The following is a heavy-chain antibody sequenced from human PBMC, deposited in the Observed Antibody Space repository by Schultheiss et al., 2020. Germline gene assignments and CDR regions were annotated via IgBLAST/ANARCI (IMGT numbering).Heavy chain of an antibody. CDR3: ASPPHPQLRFLESH. J-gene: IGHJ4*02. D-gene: IGHD3-3*01. Sequence: SQTLSLTCTVSGGSISSSSYYWGWIRQPPGKGLEWIGSIYHSGSTYYNPSLKSRVTISVDTSKNQFSLKLSSVTAADTAVYYCASPPHPQLRFLESHWGQGTLVTVSS. CDR1: GGSISSSSYY. CDR2: IYHSGST. V-gene: IGHV4-39*07.